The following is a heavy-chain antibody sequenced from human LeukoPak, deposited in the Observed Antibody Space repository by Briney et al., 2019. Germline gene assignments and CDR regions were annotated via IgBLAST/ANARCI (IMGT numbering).Heavy chain of an antibody. CDR2: IRSTSRTT. V-gene: IGHV3-48*01. Sequence: GGSLRLSCAASGLTFSSHSMNGVGQAPGKGLEWVSHIRSTSRTTYYADSVKGRFTISRDNSKNTLYLQMDSLRAEDTAVYYCAKGGWLGAYYYYMDVWGKGTTVTVSS. J-gene: IGHJ6*03. CDR3: AKGGWLGAYYYYMDV. CDR1: GLTFSSHS. D-gene: IGHD6-19*01.